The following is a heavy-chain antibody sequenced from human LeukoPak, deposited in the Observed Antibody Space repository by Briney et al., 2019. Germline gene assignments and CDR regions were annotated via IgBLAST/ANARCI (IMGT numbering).Heavy chain of an antibody. CDR3: ARVSRSEWLVPPYYYYYMDV. CDR1: GFTFSSYA. D-gene: IGHD6-19*01. J-gene: IGHJ6*03. V-gene: IGHV3-30*04. Sequence: QTGGSLRLSCAASGFTFSSYAMHWVRQAPGKGLEWVAVISYDGSNKYYADSVKGRFTISRDNSKNTLYLQMNSLRAEDTAVYYCARVSRSEWLVPPYYYYYMDVWGKGTTVTVSS. CDR2: ISYDGSNK.